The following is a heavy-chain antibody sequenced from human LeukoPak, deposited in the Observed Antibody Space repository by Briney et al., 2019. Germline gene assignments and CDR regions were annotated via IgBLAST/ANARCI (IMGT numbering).Heavy chain of an antibody. Sequence: SETLSLTCAVYGGSFSGYYWSWIRQPPGNGLEWIGEINHSGSTNYNPSLKSRVTISVDTSKNQFSLKLSSVTAADTAVYFCARSHTAMVSWGQGTLVTVSS. D-gene: IGHD5-18*01. J-gene: IGHJ5*02. CDR3: ARSHTAMVS. CDR1: GGSFSGYY. V-gene: IGHV4-34*01. CDR2: INHSGST.